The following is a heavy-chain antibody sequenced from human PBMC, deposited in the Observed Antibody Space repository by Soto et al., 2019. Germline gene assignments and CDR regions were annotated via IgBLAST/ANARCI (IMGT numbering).Heavy chain of an antibody. CDR1: GDSVSSNSAA. CDR2: TYYRSKWYN. CDR3: ARTYDGSGPNSGGYGFDI. Sequence: SQTLSLTCAISGDSVSSNSAAWNWIRQSPSRGLEWLGRTYYRSKWYNDYAVSVKSRITINPDTSKNQFSLQLNSVTPEDTAVYYCARTYDGSGPNSGGYGFDIWGQGTMVTVSS. J-gene: IGHJ3*02. V-gene: IGHV6-1*01. D-gene: IGHD3-22*01.